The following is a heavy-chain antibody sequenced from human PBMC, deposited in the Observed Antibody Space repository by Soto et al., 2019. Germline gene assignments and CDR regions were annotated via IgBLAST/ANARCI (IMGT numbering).Heavy chain of an antibody. CDR1: GGTFSSYA. D-gene: IGHD3-3*01. Sequence: QVQLVQSGAEVKKPGSSVKVSCKASGGTFSSYAISWVRQAPGQGLEWMGGIIPIFGTANYAQKFQGRVMITADESTSTAYMELSSLRSEDTAVYYCARGHYDFWSGYFYGMDVWGQGTTVTVSS. CDR2: IIPIFGTA. J-gene: IGHJ6*02. CDR3: ARGHYDFWSGYFYGMDV. V-gene: IGHV1-69*01.